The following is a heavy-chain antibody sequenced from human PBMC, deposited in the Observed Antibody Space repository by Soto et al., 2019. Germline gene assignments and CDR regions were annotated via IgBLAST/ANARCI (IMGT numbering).Heavy chain of an antibody. V-gene: IGHV1-3*01. CDR1: GYTFTRNA. CDR2: IDAGNGNT. Sequence: ASVKVCSKASGYTFTRNAIHWVRQAPGQRLEWIGKIDAGNGNTKYSQKFQGRVTMTRNTSISTAYMELSSLRSEDTAVYYCARGAGRDGWDYWGQGTLVTVFS. J-gene: IGHJ4*02. CDR3: ARGAGRDGWDY. D-gene: IGHD6-19*01.